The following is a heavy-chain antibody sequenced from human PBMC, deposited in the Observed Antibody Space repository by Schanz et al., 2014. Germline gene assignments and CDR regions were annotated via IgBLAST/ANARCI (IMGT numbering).Heavy chain of an antibody. J-gene: IGHJ3*02. CDR2: ISYSGST. CDR1: GGSIRSYF. Sequence: QVQLQESGPGLLKPSGTLSLTCAVSGGSIRSYFWSWIRQPPGKGLEWIGFISYSGSTYYNPSLKSRVTISVDTSKNQFSLNLSSATAADTAVYYCARDRGHGDLPGDIWGQGTRVTVSS. D-gene: IGHD4-17*01. CDR3: ARDRGHGDLPGDI. V-gene: IGHV4-59*12.